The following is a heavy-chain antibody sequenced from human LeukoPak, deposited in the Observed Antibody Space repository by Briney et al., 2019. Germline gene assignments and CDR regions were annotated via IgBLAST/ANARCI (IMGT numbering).Heavy chain of an antibody. CDR1: GGTFSSYA. D-gene: IGHD6-13*01. CDR3: ASPIAAAGTLFGY. J-gene: IGHJ4*02. V-gene: IGHV1-69*06. Sequence: GASVKVSCKASGGTFSSYAISWVRQAPGQGLEWMGGIIPIFGTANYAQKFQGRVTITADKSTSTAYMELSSLRSEDTAVYYCASPIAAAGTLFGYWGQGTLVTVSS. CDR2: IIPIFGTA.